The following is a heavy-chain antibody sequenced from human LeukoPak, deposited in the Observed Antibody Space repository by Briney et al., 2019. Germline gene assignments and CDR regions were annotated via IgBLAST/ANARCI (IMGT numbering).Heavy chain of an antibody. CDR1: GGSISSSSYY. D-gene: IGHD3-16*01. CDR2: IYYSGST. CDR3: ARHKGPGLVGGGYYYYYMDV. V-gene: IGHV4-39*01. Sequence: SETLSLTCTVSGGSISSSSYYWGWIRQPPGKGLGWIGSIYYSGSTYYNPSLKSRVTISVDTSKNQFSLKLSSVTAADTAVYYCARHKGPGLVGGGYYYYYMDVWGKGTTVTVSS. J-gene: IGHJ6*03.